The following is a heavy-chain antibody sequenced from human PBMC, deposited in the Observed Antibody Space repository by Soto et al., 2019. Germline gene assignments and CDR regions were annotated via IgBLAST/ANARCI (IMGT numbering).Heavy chain of an antibody. CDR3: AKNEYGRGGSSYLLGGMDV. Sequence: QVQLVESGGGVVQPGRSLRLSCAASGFTFSSYGMHWVRQAPGKGLEWVAVISYDGSNKYYADSVKGRFTISSDNYKNTLYLHMTSLRAEDTAVYYCAKNEYGRGGSSYLLGGMDVWGQGTTVTVSS. CDR2: ISYDGSNK. J-gene: IGHJ6*02. V-gene: IGHV3-30*18. D-gene: IGHD2-15*01. CDR1: GFTFSSYG.